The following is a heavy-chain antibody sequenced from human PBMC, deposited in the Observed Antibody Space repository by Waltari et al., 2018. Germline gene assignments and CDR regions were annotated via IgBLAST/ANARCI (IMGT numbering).Heavy chain of an antibody. Sequence: QVQLVQSGAEVKKPGASVKVSCKASGYTFTSYYMHWVRHAPGQGLEWMGIINPSGGSTSYAQKFQGRVTMTRDTSTSTVYMELSSLRSEDTAVYYCARDLSITIFGVVIRGGADYWGQGTLVTVSS. V-gene: IGHV1-46*01. D-gene: IGHD3-3*01. CDR1: GYTFTSYY. J-gene: IGHJ4*02. CDR2: INPSGGST. CDR3: ARDLSITIFGVVIRGGADY.